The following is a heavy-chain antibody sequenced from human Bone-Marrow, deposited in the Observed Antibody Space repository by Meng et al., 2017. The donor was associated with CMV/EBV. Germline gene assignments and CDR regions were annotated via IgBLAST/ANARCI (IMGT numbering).Heavy chain of an antibody. CDR3: AKDVALLWFGELLSGFDY. CDR1: GYTFPSYG. V-gene: IGHV1-18*01. Sequence: ASVKVSRKASGYTFPSYGISWVRQAPGQGLEWMGWISAYNGNTNYAQKLQGRVTMTTDTSTSTAYMELRSLRSDDTAVYYCAKDVALLWFGELLSGFDYWGQGTLVTVSS. D-gene: IGHD3-10*01. CDR2: ISAYNGNT. J-gene: IGHJ4*02.